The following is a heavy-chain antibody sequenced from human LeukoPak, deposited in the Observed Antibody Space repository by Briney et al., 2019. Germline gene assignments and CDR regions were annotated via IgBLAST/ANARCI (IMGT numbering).Heavy chain of an antibody. D-gene: IGHD3-10*01. CDR2: ISAYNGNT. CDR1: GYTFTSYG. V-gene: IGHV1-18*01. CDR3: ARDPLRFGELSGNWFDP. Sequence: ASVKVSCKASGYTFTSYGISWVRQAPGQGLEWMGWISAYNGNTNYAQKLQGRVTMTTDTSTSTAYMELRSLRSDDTAVYYCARDPLRFGELSGNWFDPWGQGTLVTVSS. J-gene: IGHJ5*02.